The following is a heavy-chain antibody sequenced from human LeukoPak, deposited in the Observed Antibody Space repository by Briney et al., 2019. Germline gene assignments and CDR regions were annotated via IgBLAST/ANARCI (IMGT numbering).Heavy chain of an antibody. D-gene: IGHD2-15*01. CDR1: GFTFGDYA. V-gene: IGHV3-49*04. CDR3: TRERYCSGGSCYSPVSYYFDY. CDR2: IRSKAYGGTT. Sequence: GGSLRLSCTASGFTFGDYAMSWVRQAPGKGLEWVGFIRSKAYGGTTEYAASVKGRFTISRDDSKSIAYLQMNSLKTEDTAVYYCTRERYCSGGSCYSPVSYYFDYWGQGTLVTVSS. J-gene: IGHJ4*02.